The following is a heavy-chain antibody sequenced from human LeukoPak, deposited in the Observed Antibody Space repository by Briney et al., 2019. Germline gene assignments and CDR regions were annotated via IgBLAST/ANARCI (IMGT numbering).Heavy chain of an antibody. CDR1: GGSFSGYY. J-gene: IGHJ4*02. CDR3: ARGFLGYDSSGYILYYFDY. Sequence: PSETLSLTCAVYGGSFSGYYWSWIRRPPGKGLEWIGEINHSGSTNYNPSLKSRVTISVDTSKNQFSLKLSSVTAADTAVYYCARGFLGYDSSGYILYYFDYWGQGTLVTVSS. V-gene: IGHV4-34*01. D-gene: IGHD3-22*01. CDR2: INHSGST.